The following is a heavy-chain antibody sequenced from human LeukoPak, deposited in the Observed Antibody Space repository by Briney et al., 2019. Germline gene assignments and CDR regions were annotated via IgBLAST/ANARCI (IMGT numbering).Heavy chain of an antibody. D-gene: IGHD1-26*01. CDR2: IYHSGST. CDR3: ARTYSGSYYPSDY. CDR1: AYSISSGYY. Sequence: SETLSLTCTVSAYSISSGYYWGWIRQPPGKGLEWIGSIYHSGSTYYNPSLKSRVTISVDTSKNQFSLKLTSVTAADTAVYYCARTYSGSYYPSDYWGQGTLVTVSS. V-gene: IGHV4-38-2*02. J-gene: IGHJ4*02.